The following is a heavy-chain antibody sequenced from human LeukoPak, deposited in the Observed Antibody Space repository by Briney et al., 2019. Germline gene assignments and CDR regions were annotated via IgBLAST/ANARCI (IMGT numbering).Heavy chain of an antibody. J-gene: IGHJ4*02. CDR3: ARVRNSRGYSGYAY. CDR2: MNPNSGNT. D-gene: IGHD5-12*01. Sequence: ASVKVSCEASGYTFTSYDINWVRQATGQGLEWMGWMNPNSGNTGYAQKFQGRVTMTRNTSISTAYMELSSLRSEDTAVYYCARVRNSRGYSGYAYWGQGTLVTVSS. CDR1: GYTFTSYD. V-gene: IGHV1-8*01.